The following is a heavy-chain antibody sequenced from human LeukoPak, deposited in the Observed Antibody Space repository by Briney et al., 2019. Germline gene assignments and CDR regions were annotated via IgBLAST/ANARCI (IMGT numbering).Heavy chain of an antibody. CDR3: ARDPGTVVVPAAMEV. D-gene: IGHD2-2*01. CDR2: ISSSSSTI. V-gene: IGHV3-48*04. Sequence: GGSLRLSCAASGFTFSSYSMNWVRQAPGKGLEWVSSISSSSSTIYYADSVKGRFTISRDNAKNSLYLQMNSLRAEDTAVYYCARDPGTVVVPAAMEVWGQGTLVTVSS. CDR1: GFTFSSYS. J-gene: IGHJ4*02.